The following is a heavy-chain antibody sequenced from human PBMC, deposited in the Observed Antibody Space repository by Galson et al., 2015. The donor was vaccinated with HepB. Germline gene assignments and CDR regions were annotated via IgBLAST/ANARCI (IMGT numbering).Heavy chain of an antibody. J-gene: IGHJ5*02. CDR1: GFTFSSYA. D-gene: IGHD3-10*02. Sequence: SLRLSCAASGFTFSSYAMSWVRQAPGKGLEWVSAISGSGGSTYYADSVKGRFTISRDNSKNTLYLQMNSLRAEDTAVYYCAKTVTRFGELLSLWFDPWGQGTLVTVSS. CDR2: ISGSGGST. V-gene: IGHV3-23*01. CDR3: AKTVTRFGELLSLWFDP.